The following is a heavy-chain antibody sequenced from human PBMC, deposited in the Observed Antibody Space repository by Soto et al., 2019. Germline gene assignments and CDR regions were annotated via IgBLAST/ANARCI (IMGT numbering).Heavy chain of an antibody. J-gene: IGHJ5*02. D-gene: IGHD3-10*01. CDR1: GYTVTSYY. CDR3: ARDSYYGSLGWLDP. Sequence: ASVKVSCKASGYTVTSYYMHWVRQAPGQGLEWMGIINPSGGSTTYAQKFQGRVTITADESTSTAYMELSSLRSEDTAVYYCARDSYYGSLGWLDPWGQGTLVTVYS. CDR2: INPSGGST. V-gene: IGHV1-46*01.